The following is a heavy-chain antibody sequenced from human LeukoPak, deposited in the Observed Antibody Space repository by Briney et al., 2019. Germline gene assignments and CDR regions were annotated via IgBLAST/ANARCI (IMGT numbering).Heavy chain of an antibody. D-gene: IGHD3-10*01. V-gene: IGHV4-59*01. CDR1: GGSISSYY. Sequence: SETLSLTRTVSGGSISSYYWSWIRQPPGKGLEWIGYIYYSGSTNYNPSLKSRVTISVDTSKSQFSLKLSSVTAADTAVYYCARAGYYGSGSYNYFDYWGQGTLVTVSS. CDR2: IYYSGST. J-gene: IGHJ4*02. CDR3: ARAGYYGSGSYNYFDY.